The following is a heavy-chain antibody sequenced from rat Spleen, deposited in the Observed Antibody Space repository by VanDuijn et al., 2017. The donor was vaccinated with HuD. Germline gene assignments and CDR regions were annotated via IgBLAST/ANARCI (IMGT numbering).Heavy chain of an antibody. Sequence: EVQLVESGGGLVQPGGSLKLSCAASGFTFSDYNMAWVRQAPKKGLEWVATINYDGRSTYYRDSVKGRFTISRDNAKSTLYLQMDSLRSEDTAPYYCASQNWDYFDYWGQGVMVTVSS. D-gene: IGHD5-1*01. V-gene: IGHV5-7*01. CDR3: ASQNWDYFDY. CDR2: INYDGRST. J-gene: IGHJ2*01. CDR1: GFTFSDYN.